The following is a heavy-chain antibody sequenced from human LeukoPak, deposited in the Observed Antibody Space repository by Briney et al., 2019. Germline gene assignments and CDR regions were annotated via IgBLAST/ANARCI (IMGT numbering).Heavy chain of an antibody. Sequence: PGGSLRLSCAASGFIFNNFAMTWVRQAPGKGLKWVSVISGSGDSTYYADSVKGRFTISRDNSKNTLYLQMNSLRAEDTAVYYCAKDRSSGWYRYFDYWGQGTLVTVSS. J-gene: IGHJ4*02. CDR3: AKDRSSGWYRYFDY. CDR2: ISGSGDST. V-gene: IGHV3-23*01. D-gene: IGHD6-19*01. CDR1: GFIFNNFA.